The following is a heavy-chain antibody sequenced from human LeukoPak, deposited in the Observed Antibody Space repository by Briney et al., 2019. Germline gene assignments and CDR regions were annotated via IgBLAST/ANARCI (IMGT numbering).Heavy chain of an antibody. D-gene: IGHD3-22*01. Sequence: SVKVSCKASGYTFTSYGISWVRQAPGQGLEWMGRIIPILGIANYAQKFQGRVTITADKSTSTAYMELSSLRSEDTAVYYCARCPYYYDSSGYYNDYWGQGTLVTVSS. CDR3: ARCPYYYDSSGYYNDY. CDR1: GYTFTSYG. V-gene: IGHV1-69*04. J-gene: IGHJ4*02. CDR2: IIPILGIA.